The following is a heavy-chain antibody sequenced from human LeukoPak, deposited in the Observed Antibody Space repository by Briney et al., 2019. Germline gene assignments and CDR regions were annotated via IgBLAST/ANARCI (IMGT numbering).Heavy chain of an antibody. Sequence: TLSDTFAGNVGSFSDWYCRGMRPPPWKGLEGMGEINHSGSTKYNPSLKSRVAISVDTSKNHFSLKLSSVTAADTAVYYCARRVLRYFDWTDYYYGMDVWGQGTTVTVSS. J-gene: IGHJ6*02. CDR2: INHSGST. V-gene: IGHV4-34*01. D-gene: IGHD3-9*01. CDR1: VGSFSDWY. CDR3: ARRVLRYFDWTDYYYGMDV.